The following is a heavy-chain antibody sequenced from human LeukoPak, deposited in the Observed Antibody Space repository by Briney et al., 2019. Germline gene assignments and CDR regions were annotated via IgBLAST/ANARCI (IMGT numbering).Heavy chain of an antibody. CDR2: ISGSGGST. J-gene: IGHJ4*02. CDR3: AKWGNWNDVYFDY. CDR1: GFTFSSYA. D-gene: IGHD1-20*01. V-gene: IGHV3-23*01. Sequence: GGSLRLSCAASGFTFSSYAMSWVRQAPGKGLEWVSAISGSGGSTYYADSVKGRFTISRGNSKNTLYLQMNSLRAEDTAVYYCAKWGNWNDVYFDYWGQGTLVTVSS.